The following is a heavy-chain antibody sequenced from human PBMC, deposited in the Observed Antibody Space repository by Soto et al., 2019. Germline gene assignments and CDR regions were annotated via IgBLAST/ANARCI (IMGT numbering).Heavy chain of an antibody. J-gene: IGHJ5*02. CDR2: ISGSGGST. V-gene: IGHV3-23*01. CDR1: GFTFSSYA. CDR3: AKNTKTSITMVRGVKWFDP. D-gene: IGHD3-10*01. Sequence: GGSLRLSCAASGFTFSSYAMSWVRQAPGKGLEWVSAISGSGGSTYYADSVKGRFTISRDNSKNTLYLQMNSLRAEDTAVYYCAKNTKTSITMVRGVKWFDPWGQGTLVTVSS.